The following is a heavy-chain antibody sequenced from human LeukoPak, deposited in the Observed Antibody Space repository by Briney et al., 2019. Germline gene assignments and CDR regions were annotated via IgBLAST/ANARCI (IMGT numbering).Heavy chain of an antibody. V-gene: IGHV3-30*01. CDR3: ASHYDTSGYHYFDF. CDR2: ISSDGSNK. Sequence: PGGSLRLSCAASGFTFSNYAMHWVRQAPGKGLEWVAVISSDGSNKYYADSVKGRFTISRDNSKNTLYLQMNSLRAEDTAVYSRASHYDTSGYHYFDFWGQGTLVTVSS. J-gene: IGHJ4*02. D-gene: IGHD3-22*01. CDR1: GFTFSNYA.